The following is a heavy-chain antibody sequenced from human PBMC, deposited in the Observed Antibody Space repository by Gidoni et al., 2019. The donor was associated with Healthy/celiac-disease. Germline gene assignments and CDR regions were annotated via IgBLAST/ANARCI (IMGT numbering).Heavy chain of an antibody. D-gene: IGHD4-17*01. CDR2: ISSSSSYT. Sequence: QVQLVASGGGLVKPGGSLRLSCAASGFTFSDSYLSWIRQAPGKGLEWVSYISSSSSYTNYADSVKGRFTISRDNAKNSLYLQMNSLRAEDTAVYYCARVHEDYGDYGLYYYYYGMDVWGQGTKVTVSS. J-gene: IGHJ6*02. CDR3: ARVHEDYGDYGLYYYYYGMDV. CDR1: GFTFSDSY. V-gene: IGHV3-11*06.